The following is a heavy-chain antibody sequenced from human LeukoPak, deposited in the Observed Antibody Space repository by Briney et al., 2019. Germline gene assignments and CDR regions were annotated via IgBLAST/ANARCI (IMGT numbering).Heavy chain of an antibody. CDR1: GVSIRSYL. Sequence: SETLSHTCSVSGVSIRSYLWSWIRPAATKGLAWIGRIYTSGSTNYNPSLKSRVTMSVDTSKKEFSLKLRSVTAADTAVYYCARGDDFDIWGHGTMVTVSS. CDR2: IYTSGST. V-gene: IGHV4-4*07. J-gene: IGHJ3*02. CDR3: ARGDDFDI.